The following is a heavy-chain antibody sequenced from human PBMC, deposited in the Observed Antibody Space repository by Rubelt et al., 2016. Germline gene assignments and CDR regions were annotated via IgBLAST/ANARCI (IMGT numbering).Heavy chain of an antibody. V-gene: IGHV4-34*01. CDR2: INHGGGT. CDR1: GGSFSGYY. J-gene: IGHJ6*02. CDR3: VAGRVNDHGIDV. Sequence: QVQLQQWGAGLLKPSETLSLTCAVYGGSFSGYYWTWIRQPPGKGLEWIGEINHGGGTTYNPSLKSRVTLSVDPSKNQFSLKLISVTAADTSVYYCVAGRVNDHGIDVSGQGPTVTVAS. D-gene: IGHD5/OR15-5a*01.